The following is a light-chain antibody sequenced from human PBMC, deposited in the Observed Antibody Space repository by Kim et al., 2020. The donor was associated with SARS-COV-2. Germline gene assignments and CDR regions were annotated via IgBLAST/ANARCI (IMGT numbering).Light chain of an antibody. J-gene: IGKJ2*01. Sequence: DIQMTQSPSSLSASVGERVTITCRASQSIKNYLNWYQHKPGNAPKLLVHGASTLQSGVPSRFSGSGSGTDFTLTISSLQPEDFATYYCQQGINPPHTCGQGTKLEL. CDR3: QQGINPPHT. V-gene: IGKV1-39*01. CDR2: GAS. CDR1: QSIKNY.